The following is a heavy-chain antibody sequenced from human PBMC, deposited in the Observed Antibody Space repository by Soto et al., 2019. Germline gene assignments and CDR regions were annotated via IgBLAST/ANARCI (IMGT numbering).Heavy chain of an antibody. CDR1: GFTFNSYG. Sequence: ASVKVSCKSFGFTFNSYGINWVRQAPGQGLQWVGWISAYSGDTKYVQNLQGWVTMTRDTSISTVYMELRRLRSDDTAVYYCARSRRTTLTYYFDYWGQGTLVTVSS. D-gene: IGHD2-2*01. CDR3: ARSRRTTLTYYFDY. V-gene: IGHV1-18*01. J-gene: IGHJ4*02. CDR2: ISAYSGDT.